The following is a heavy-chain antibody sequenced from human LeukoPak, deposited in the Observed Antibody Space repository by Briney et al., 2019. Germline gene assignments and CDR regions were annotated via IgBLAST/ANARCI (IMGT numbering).Heavy chain of an antibody. CDR2: INPNSSGT. CDR3: AREVRCSSTSCHRENDY. Sequence: ASVKVSCKASGYTFTGYYMHWVRQAPGQGLEWMGWINPNSSGTNYAQKFQGRVTMTRDTSISTAYMELSRLRSDDTAVYYCAREVRCSSTSCHRENDYRGQGTLVTVSS. D-gene: IGHD2-2*01. CDR1: GYTFTGYY. J-gene: IGHJ4*02. V-gene: IGHV1-2*02.